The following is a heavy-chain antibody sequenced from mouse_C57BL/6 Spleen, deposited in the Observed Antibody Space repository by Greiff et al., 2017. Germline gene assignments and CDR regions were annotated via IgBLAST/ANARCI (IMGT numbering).Heavy chain of an antibody. CDR3: ARTAQATLFAD. CDR1: GYTFTSYW. D-gene: IGHD3-2*02. CDR2: IYPSDSET. V-gene: IGHV1-61*01. Sequence: QVQLQQSGAELVRPGSSVKLSCKASGYTFTSYWMDWVKQRPGQGLEWIGNIYPSDSETHYNQKFKDKATLTVDKSSSTASMQLSSLTSEDSAVYYCARTAQATLFADWGQGTLVTVSA. J-gene: IGHJ3*01.